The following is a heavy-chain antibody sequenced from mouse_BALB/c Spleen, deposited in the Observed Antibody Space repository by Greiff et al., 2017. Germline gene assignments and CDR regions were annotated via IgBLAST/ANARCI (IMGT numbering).Heavy chain of an antibody. D-gene: IGHD2-4*01. Sequence: QVQLQQSGAELVRPGASVTLSCKASGYTFTDYEMHWVKQTPVHGLEWIGAIDPETGGTAYNQKFKGKATLTADKSSSTAYMELRSLTSEDSAVYYCTRYYDYHWYFDVWGAGTTVTVSS. CDR1: GYTFTDYE. CDR2: IDPETGGT. CDR3: TRYYDYHWYFDV. V-gene: IGHV1-15*01. J-gene: IGHJ1*01.